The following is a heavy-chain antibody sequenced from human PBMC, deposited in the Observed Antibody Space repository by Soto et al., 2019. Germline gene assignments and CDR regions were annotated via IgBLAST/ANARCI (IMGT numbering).Heavy chain of an antibody. Sequence: EVQLVESGGGLVQPGGSLRLSCAASGFTVSRNYMSWVRQAPGKGLEWVSVIYSGGSIYYPDSVKGRFTISRHNSKNTLYLQMNSLRAEDTAVYYCAREVGHGWFDPWGQGTLVTVSS. J-gene: IGHJ5*02. CDR2: IYSGGSI. CDR1: GFTVSRNY. V-gene: IGHV3-53*04. CDR3: AREVGHGWFDP.